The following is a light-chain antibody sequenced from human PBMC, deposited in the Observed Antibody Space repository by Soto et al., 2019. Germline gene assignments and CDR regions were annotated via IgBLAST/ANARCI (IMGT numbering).Light chain of an antibody. Sequence: EIVLTQSPGTLSLSPGERATLSCRASQSVSSSYLAWYQQKPGQAPRLLIYGASSRATGIPARFSGSGSGTDFTLTISRLEPEDFAVYYCQQYGNSPQTFGQGTKVDIK. CDR1: QSVSSSY. V-gene: IGKV3-20*01. J-gene: IGKJ1*01. CDR3: QQYGNSPQT. CDR2: GAS.